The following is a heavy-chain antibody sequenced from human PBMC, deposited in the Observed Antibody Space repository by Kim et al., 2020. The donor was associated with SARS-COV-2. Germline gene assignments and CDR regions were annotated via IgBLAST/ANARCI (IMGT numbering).Heavy chain of an antibody. CDR1: GFTFSSYA. Sequence: GGSLRLSCAASGFTFSSYAMSWVRQAPGKGLEWVSAISGSTYYADSVKVRFTISRDNSKNTLYLQMNSLRAEDTAVYYCAKSFGYYYGSGSYYPRNDYY. J-gene: IGHJ6*01. V-gene: IGHV3-23*01. D-gene: IGHD3-10*01. CDR2: ISGST. CDR3: AKSFGYYYGSGSYYPRNDYY.